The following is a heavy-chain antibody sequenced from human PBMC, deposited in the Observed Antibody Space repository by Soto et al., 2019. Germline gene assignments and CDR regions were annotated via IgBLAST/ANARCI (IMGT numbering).Heavy chain of an antibody. CDR2: IYYSGYT. V-gene: IGHV4-31*03. D-gene: IGHD6-19*01. CDR3: ARDVDGTGWYGA. Sequence: QVQLQESGPGLLKPSQTLSLTCTVSGDSIISGGYYWTWVRQHPGKGLEWMGYIYYSGYTRFNPSLKRRLNISIDTSKNQFSLKLTSVTAADTAVYFCARDVDGTGWYGAWGQGTLVTVSS. CDR1: GDSIISGGYY. J-gene: IGHJ4*02.